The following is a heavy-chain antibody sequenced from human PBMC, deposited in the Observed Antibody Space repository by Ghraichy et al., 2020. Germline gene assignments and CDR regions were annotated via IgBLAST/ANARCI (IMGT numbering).Heavy chain of an antibody. D-gene: IGHD5-12*01. J-gene: IGHJ4*02. Sequence: GGSLRLSCAASGFTVNINYMSWVRQAPGKGLEWVSVIYSGGTTYYADSVKGRFTISRDNSKNRLYLQMNSLRAEDTAVYYCARDRGYAPYYWGQGTLVTVSS. CDR3: ARDRGYAPYY. CDR1: GFTVNINY. V-gene: IGHV3-53*01. CDR2: IYSGGTT.